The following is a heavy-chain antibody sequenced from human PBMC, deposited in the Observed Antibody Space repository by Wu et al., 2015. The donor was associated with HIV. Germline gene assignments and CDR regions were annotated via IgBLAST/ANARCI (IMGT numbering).Heavy chain of an antibody. V-gene: IGHV1-69*05. D-gene: IGHD4-17*01. Sequence: QVQLVQSGAEVKKPGSSVKVSCKASGGTFSSYAISWVRQAPGQGLEWMGGIIPIFGTANYAQKFQGRVTITTDESASTAYMELSSLRSEDTAVYYCARDRREDGDYLGGWFDPWGQGTLVTVSS. J-gene: IGHJ5*02. CDR3: ARDRREDGDYLGGWFDP. CDR2: IIPIFGTA. CDR1: GGTFSSYA.